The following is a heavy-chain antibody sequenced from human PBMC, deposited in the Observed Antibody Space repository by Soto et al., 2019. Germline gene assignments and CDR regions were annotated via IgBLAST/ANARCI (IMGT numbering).Heavy chain of an antibody. V-gene: IGHV3-33*01. J-gene: IGHJ4*02. D-gene: IGHD3-3*01. CDR2: IWYDGSNK. CDR3: ARDRRFLEWLAY. Sequence: QMHLVESGGGVVQPGRSLTLSCVAPGFTFTSYGIHWVRQAPGKGLEWVAVIWYDGSNKYYGDSVKGRFSISRDNSKNTLYLQMNSLRAEDTAVYYCARDRRFLEWLAYWGQGTLVSVSS. CDR1: GFTFTSYG.